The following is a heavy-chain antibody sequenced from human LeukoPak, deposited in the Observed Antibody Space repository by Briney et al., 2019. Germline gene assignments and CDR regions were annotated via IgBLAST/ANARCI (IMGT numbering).Heavy chain of an antibody. V-gene: IGHV1-18*01. CDR1: VYTYTRYG. J-gene: IGHJ4*02. CDR2: ISAYNGNT. Sequence: ASVKVSCKASVYTYTRYGRHYVRQAPGQGLEWMGWISAYNGNTNYAQKLQGRVTMTTDTSTSPAYMELRSLRSDDTAVYYCPRDREQLVPIPWRSGGRETLVTVSS. CDR3: PRDREQLVPIPWRS. D-gene: IGHD6-13*01.